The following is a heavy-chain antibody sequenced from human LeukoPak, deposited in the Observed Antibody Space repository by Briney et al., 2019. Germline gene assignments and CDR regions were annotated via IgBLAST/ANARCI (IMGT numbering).Heavy chain of an antibody. Sequence: ASVKVSCKASGYTFTGYYMHWVRQAPGQGLEWMGWISPYNGNTNYAQKFQGRVTMTTDTSTGTAYMELRSLRSDDTAVYYCARIYDSSSYTPHGWGQGTLVTVSS. CDR3: ARIYDSSSYTPHG. D-gene: IGHD3-22*01. CDR2: ISPYNGNT. V-gene: IGHV1-18*04. J-gene: IGHJ4*02. CDR1: GYTFTGYY.